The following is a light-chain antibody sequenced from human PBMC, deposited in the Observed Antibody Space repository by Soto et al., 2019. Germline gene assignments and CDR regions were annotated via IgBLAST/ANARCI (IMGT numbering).Light chain of an antibody. Sequence: DIVMTQSPDSLAVSLGERATINCKSSQSVLYSSNNKNYLTWYQQKPGQPPKLLISWASTRESGVPDRFSGSGSGTDFTLTISSLQAEDVAVYYCQHYYSSPLTFGPGTKVDIK. V-gene: IGKV4-1*01. CDR1: QSVLYSSNNKNY. CDR3: QHYYSSPLT. J-gene: IGKJ3*01. CDR2: WAS.